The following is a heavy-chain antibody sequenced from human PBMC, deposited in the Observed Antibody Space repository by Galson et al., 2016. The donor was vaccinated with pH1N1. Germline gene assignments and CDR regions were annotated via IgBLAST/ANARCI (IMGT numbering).Heavy chain of an antibody. CDR2: IYLGGSLI. CDR3: ARQNDYGDYRGDAFDI. CDR1: GYRFPSSW. J-gene: IGHJ3*02. Sequence: SGAEVKKPGESLKISCKGSGYRFPSSWIGWVRQMPGKGLEWMGIIYLGGSLIRYRPSFQGQVTISADKSVNIVYLEWVSLKASDTAMYYCARQNDYGDYRGDAFDIWGQGTMVTVSS. V-gene: IGHV5-51*01. D-gene: IGHD4-17*01.